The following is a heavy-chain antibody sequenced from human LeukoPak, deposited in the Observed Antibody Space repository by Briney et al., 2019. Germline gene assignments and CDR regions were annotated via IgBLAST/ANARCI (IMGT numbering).Heavy chain of an antibody. CDR2: IYTSGST. CDR3: ARAIGRDNWIDP. J-gene: IGHJ5*02. CDR1: GGSISSGSYY. D-gene: IGHD1-26*01. V-gene: IGHV4-61*02. Sequence: SETLSLTCTVSGGSISSGSYYWSWIRQPAGKGLEWIGRIYTSGSTNYNPSLKSRVTISVDTTKNQFSLKLSSVTAADTAVYYCARAIGRDNWIDPWGQGTLVTVSS.